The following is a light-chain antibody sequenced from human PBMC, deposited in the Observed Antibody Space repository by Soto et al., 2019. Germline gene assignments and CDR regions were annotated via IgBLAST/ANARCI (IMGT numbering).Light chain of an antibody. CDR2: AAS. J-gene: IGKJ1*01. CDR3: QKYNSALL. CDR1: QGISNH. Sequence: DIQMTQSPSSLSASVGDRVTITCRASQGISNHLAWYQQKPGKVPKLLIYAASTLQSGVPSRFSGSGSGTDFTLTISSLQPEDVATYYCQKYNSALLFGQGTKVDIK. V-gene: IGKV1-27*01.